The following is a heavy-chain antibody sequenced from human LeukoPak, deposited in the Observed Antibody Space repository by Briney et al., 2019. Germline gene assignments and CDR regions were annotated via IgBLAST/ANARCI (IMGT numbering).Heavy chain of an antibody. D-gene: IGHD2-8*01. CDR3: ARPFYYDTNGGEGMDV. CDR1: GFTFSSYW. Sequence: PGGSLRLSCAVSGFTFSSYWMHWVRQAPGKGLELVSSITTSGTYIYYADSVQGRFTISRDNAKNSLYLQMNSLRAEDTAVYYCARPFYYDTNGGEGMDVWGQGTTVTVSS. CDR2: ITTSGTYI. V-gene: IGHV3-21*06. J-gene: IGHJ6*02.